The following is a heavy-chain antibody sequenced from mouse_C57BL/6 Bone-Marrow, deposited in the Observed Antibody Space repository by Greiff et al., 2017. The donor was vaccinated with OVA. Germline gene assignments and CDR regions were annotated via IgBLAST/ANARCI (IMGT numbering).Heavy chain of an antibody. V-gene: IGHV1-81*01. CDR1: GYTFTSYG. CDR2: IYPRSGNT. Sequence: QVQLKESGAELARPGASVKLSCKASGYTFTSYGISWVKQRTGQGLEWIGEIYPRSGNTYYNEKFKGKATLTADKSSSTAYMELRSLTSEDSAVYVCANYYGLYAMDYWGQGTSVTVSS. CDR3: ANYYGLYAMDY. J-gene: IGHJ4*01. D-gene: IGHD1-1*01.